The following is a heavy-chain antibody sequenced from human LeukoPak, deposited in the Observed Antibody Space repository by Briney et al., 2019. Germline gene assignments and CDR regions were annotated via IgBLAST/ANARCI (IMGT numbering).Heavy chain of an antibody. Sequence: GGSLRLSCAASGFTFSSYAMTWVRQVPGKGLEWVSDIGGSGGNTYYADSVKGRFTISRDNSKNTLYLQMSSLRAEDTAIYYCAKCSESSSFSCYAFNYWGQGTPVTVSA. V-gene: IGHV3-23*01. J-gene: IGHJ4*02. CDR1: GFTFSSYA. CDR2: IGGSGGNT. CDR3: AKCSESSSFSCYAFNY. D-gene: IGHD2-2*01.